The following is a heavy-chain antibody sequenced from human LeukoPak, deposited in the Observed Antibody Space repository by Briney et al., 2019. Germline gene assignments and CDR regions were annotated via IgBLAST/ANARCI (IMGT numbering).Heavy chain of an antibody. CDR1: GGSISSYY. V-gene: IGHV4-59*08. D-gene: IGHD3-10*01. CDR3: ARHRNVLLWFGELQGAFDI. Sequence: SETLSLTCTVSGGSISSYYWSWIRQPPGKGLKWIGNIYYSGYTTYSPSLRSRVTISVDTSKNQFSLKLSSVTAADTAVYYCARHRNVLLWFGELQGAFDIWGQGTMVTVSS. CDR2: IYYSGYT. J-gene: IGHJ3*02.